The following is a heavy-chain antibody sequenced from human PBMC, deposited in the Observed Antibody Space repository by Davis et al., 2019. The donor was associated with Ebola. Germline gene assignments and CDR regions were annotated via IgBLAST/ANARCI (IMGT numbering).Heavy chain of an antibody. CDR1: GFTFSSNS. CDR3: AKDAQPSSGIAAVLDY. J-gene: IGHJ4*02. V-gene: IGHV3-21*04. D-gene: IGHD6-13*01. Sequence: GESLKISCAASGFTFSSNSMNWVRQAPGKGLEWVSFISSSSNYIYYADSVKGRFTVSRDNAKNSLYLQMNSLRAEDTAVYYCAKDAQPSSGIAAVLDYWGQGTLVTVSS. CDR2: ISSSSNYI.